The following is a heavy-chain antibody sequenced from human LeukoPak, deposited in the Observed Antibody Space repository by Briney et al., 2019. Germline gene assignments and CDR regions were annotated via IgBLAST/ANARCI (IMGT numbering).Heavy chain of an antibody. CDR3: ARQGGGPYYFAV. CDR1: GLSLSTSEMR. V-gene: IGHV2-70*04. Sequence: SGPALVKPTQTLTLTCTFSGLSLSTSEMRVSWIRQPPGKALEWLARIDWDDDKFYSTSLKTSLTISKDCSKNNVVRTVTNMNPVDTATYYCARQGGGPYYFAVWGQGVVVTVST. J-gene: IGHJ4*02. D-gene: IGHD3-10*01. CDR2: IDWDDDK.